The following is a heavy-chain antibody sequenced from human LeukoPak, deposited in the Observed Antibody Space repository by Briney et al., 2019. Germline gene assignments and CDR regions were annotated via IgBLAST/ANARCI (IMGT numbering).Heavy chain of an antibody. CDR2: ISATGGST. CDR1: GFTFNTYA. D-gene: IGHD2-15*01. J-gene: IGHJ4*02. Sequence: GGSLRLSCAASGFTFNTYAMTWVRQAPGMGLEWVSDISATGGSTYYADSVKGRFTISRDNSKNTLYLQMNSLRAEDTAVYYCARSIGHCSGGHCYTSDYWGQGTLVTVSS. V-gene: IGHV3-23*01. CDR3: ARSIGHCSGGHCYTSDY.